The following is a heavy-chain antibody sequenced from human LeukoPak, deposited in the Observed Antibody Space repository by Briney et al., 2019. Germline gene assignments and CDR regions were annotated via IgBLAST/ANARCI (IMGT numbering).Heavy chain of an antibody. Sequence: SETLSLTCTVSVGSSSSYYWCWIRQPPGKGLEWIGYIYYSGSTNYNPSLKSRVTISVDTSKNRFSLKLSSVTAADTAVYYCARVRPYYYDSSGPYYFDYWGQGTLVTVSS. CDR2: IYYSGST. CDR1: VGSSSSYY. V-gene: IGHV4-59*01. J-gene: IGHJ4*02. CDR3: ARVRPYYYDSSGPYYFDY. D-gene: IGHD3-22*01.